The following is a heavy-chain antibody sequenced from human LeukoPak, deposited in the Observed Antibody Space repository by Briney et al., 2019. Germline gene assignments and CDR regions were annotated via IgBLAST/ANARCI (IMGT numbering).Heavy chain of an antibody. J-gene: IGHJ3*02. CDR3: ARLGLAAPGSFDI. Sequence: PSETLSLTCTVSGDSITSDFWGWIRQPPGKGLEWIGYIHYSGSSNSNASLKSRLTISPDTSKNQFSLKLTSVTAADTAVYYCARLGLAAPGSFDIWGQGTMVTVSS. CDR1: GDSITSDF. V-gene: IGHV4-59*01. CDR2: IHYSGSS. D-gene: IGHD6-13*01.